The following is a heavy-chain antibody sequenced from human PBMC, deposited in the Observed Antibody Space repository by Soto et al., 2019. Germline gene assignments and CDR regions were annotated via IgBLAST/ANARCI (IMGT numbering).Heavy chain of an antibody. CDR2: MQPSTGRT. CDR1: GYSFTSLD. J-gene: IGHJ4*02. Sequence: ASVQVSCKASGYSFTSLDINWVRQTAGQGLEWMGWMQPSTGRTGYAQKFQGRVTMTRDNSINTAYMERTTLTSDDTAFYYCARGVSAGVDYWGQGTLVTVSS. V-gene: IGHV1-8*01. D-gene: IGHD1-26*01. CDR3: ARGVSAGVDY.